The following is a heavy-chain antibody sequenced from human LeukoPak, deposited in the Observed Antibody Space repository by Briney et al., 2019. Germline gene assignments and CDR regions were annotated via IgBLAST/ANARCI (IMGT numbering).Heavy chain of an antibody. CDR1: GGTFSSYA. Sequence: GASVKVSCKASGGTFSSYAISWVRQAPGQGLEWMGRIIPILGIANYAQKFQGRVTITADKSTSTAYMELSSLRSEDTAVYYCARDYYDSSGYYSFDYWGQGTLVTVSS. J-gene: IGHJ4*02. CDR3: ARDYYDSSGYYSFDY. CDR2: IIPILGIA. V-gene: IGHV1-69*04. D-gene: IGHD3-22*01.